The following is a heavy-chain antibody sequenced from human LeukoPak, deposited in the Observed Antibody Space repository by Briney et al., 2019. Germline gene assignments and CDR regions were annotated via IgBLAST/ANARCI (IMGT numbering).Heavy chain of an antibody. CDR3: TRGPIQLWLYHGMDV. Sequence: GGSLRLSCTVSGFTFGDHAMSWVRPAPGKGLEWVGFIRSKTYGGTTEYVASVKGRFIISRDDSTSIAYLQMNSLKTEDTAVYYCTRGPIQLWLYHGMDVWGQGTTVTVSS. D-gene: IGHD5-18*01. CDR2: IRSKTYGGTT. J-gene: IGHJ6*02. V-gene: IGHV3-49*04. CDR1: GFTFGDHA.